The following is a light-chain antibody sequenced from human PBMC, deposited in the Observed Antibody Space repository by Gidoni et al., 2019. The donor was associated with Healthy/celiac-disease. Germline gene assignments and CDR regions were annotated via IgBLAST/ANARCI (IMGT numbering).Light chain of an antibody. J-gene: IGKJ4*01. Sequence: EIVLTQSPATLSLSPGERATLSCRASQSVSSYLAWYQQKAGQAPRLLIYDASNRATDIPARFSGSGPGTDFTLTISSLEPEDFAVYYCQQRSNRALTFXGXTKVEIK. CDR2: DAS. CDR1: QSVSSY. CDR3: QQRSNRALT. V-gene: IGKV3D-11*02.